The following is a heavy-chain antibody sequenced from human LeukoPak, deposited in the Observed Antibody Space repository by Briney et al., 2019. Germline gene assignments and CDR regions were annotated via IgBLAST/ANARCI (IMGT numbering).Heavy chain of an antibody. Sequence: SGTLSLTCTVSGGSIRSYYWGWVRQPAGKGLEWIGRIYTTGTTNYNPSLKSRLTMSVDTSKNQFSLNLRSVIAADTAVYYCARQGYTASYYFLDYWSQGTLVTVSS. D-gene: IGHD3-10*01. CDR1: GGSIRSYY. J-gene: IGHJ4*02. CDR2: IYTTGTT. CDR3: ARQGYTASYYFLDY. V-gene: IGHV4-4*07.